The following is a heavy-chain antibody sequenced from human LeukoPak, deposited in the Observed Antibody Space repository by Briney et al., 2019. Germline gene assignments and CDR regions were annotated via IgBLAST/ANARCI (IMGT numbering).Heavy chain of an antibody. V-gene: IGHV3-30*01. CDR1: GITFSSYA. Sequence: GGSLRLSCAASGITFSSYAMHWVRQAPGKGLEWVAITSYDGSNTNYAGSVKGRFTISRDNSKNTLYLQMNSLRGDDTAVYYCARDRGRGYSYGYAFDCWGQGTLVTVSS. D-gene: IGHD5-18*01. CDR3: ARDRGRGYSYGYAFDC. J-gene: IGHJ4*02. CDR2: TSYDGSNT.